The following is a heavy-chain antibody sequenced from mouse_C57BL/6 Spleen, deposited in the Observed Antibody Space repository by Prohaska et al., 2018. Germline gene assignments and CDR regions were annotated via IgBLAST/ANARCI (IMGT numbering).Heavy chain of an antibody. Sequence: EVHLLETGGGLVQPGGSRGLSCEGSGFTFSGFWMSWVRPTPGKTMAWIVDINSDGSGINYGPSIKDRFTIFRENDKGTLDLQMRNVRSEDTATYFCSRYGNYGYVDVWGTGTTVTGYS. D-gene: IGHD2-1*01. J-gene: IGHJ1*03. V-gene: IGHV11-2*01. CDR3: SRYGNYGYVDV. CDR1: GFTFSGFW. CDR2: INSDGSGI.